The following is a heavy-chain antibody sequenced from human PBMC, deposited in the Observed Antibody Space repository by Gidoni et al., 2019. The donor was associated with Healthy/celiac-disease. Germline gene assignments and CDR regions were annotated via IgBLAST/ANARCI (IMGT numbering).Heavy chain of an antibody. Sequence: EVQLVESGGGLVQPGGSLKLSCAASGFTFSGSAIHWVRQASGKGLDWVVRIRSKANSYATAYAASVKGRFTISRDDSKNTAYLQMNSLKTEDTAVYYCTAPPPDILTGYPMGSYWYFDLWGRGTLVTVSS. CDR2: IRSKANSYAT. D-gene: IGHD3-9*01. CDR1: GFTFSGSA. V-gene: IGHV3-73*01. CDR3: TAPPPDILTGYPMGSYWYFDL. J-gene: IGHJ2*01.